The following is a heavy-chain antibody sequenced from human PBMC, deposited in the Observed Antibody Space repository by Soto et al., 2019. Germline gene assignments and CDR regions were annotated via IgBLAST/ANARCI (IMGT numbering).Heavy chain of an antibody. D-gene: IGHD3-22*01. CDR1: GYTFTSYG. Sequence: ASVKVSCKASGYTFTSYGISWVRQAPGQGLEWMGWISAYNGNTNYAQKLQGRVTMTTDTSTSTAYMELRSLRSDDTAVYYCARAPYDSSGYYPIDYWGQGTLVTVSS. CDR3: ARAPYDSSGYYPIDY. CDR2: ISAYNGNT. V-gene: IGHV1-18*01. J-gene: IGHJ4*02.